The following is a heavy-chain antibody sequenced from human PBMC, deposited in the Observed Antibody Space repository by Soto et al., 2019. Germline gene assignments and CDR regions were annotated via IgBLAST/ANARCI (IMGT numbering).Heavy chain of an antibody. CDR1: GFTFSSYA. V-gene: IGHV3-23*01. CDR3: AKGIAAAGTSYWYFDL. Sequence: GGSLRLSCAASGFTFSSYAMSWVRQAQGKGLEWVSAISGRGGSTYYAESVKGRFTISRDNSKNTLYLQMNSLRAEDTAVYYCAKGIAAAGTSYWYFDLWGRGTLVTVSS. J-gene: IGHJ2*01. CDR2: ISGRGGST. D-gene: IGHD6-13*01.